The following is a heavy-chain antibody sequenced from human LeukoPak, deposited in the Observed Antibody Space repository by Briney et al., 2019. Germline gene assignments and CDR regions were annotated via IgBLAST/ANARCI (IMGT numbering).Heavy chain of an antibody. CDR3: AKEYDSRGYGANFDN. D-gene: IGHD3-10*01. CDR1: KFTFSNYG. V-gene: IGHV3-30*18. J-gene: IGHJ4*02. CDR2: ISSSGAIL. Sequence: GGSLRLSCAASKFTFSNYGMHWVRQAPGKGLEWVAVISSSGAILYYLESVKGRFTISRDNSGNTLYLQMNSLRPEDTAVYYCAKEYDSRGYGANFDNWGQGTLVTVSS.